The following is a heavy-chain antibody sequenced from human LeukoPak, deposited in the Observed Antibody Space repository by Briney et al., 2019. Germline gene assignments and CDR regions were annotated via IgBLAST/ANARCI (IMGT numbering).Heavy chain of an antibody. CDR3: AREFEPDYFDY. J-gene: IGHJ4*02. CDR2: ISSSGLYI. D-gene: IGHD1-14*01. V-gene: IGHV3-21*01. Sequence: GGSLRLSCTDSGLKFSSYTMHWVRQAPGKGLVWVSSISSSGLYIYFADSLKGRFTISRDNAKNSLYLQVNSLRAEDTAVYYCAREFEPDYFDYWGQGTLVTVSS. CDR1: GLKFSSYT.